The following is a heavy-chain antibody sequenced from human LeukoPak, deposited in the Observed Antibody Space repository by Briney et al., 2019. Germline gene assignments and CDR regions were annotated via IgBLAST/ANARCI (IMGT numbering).Heavy chain of an antibody. Sequence: SETLSLTCAVYGGSFSGYYWSWIRQPPGKGLEWIGEINHSGSTNYNPSLKSRVTISVDTSKNQFSLKLSSVTAADTAVYYCAREACSSTSCPQEPAEDAFDIWGQGTMVTVSS. J-gene: IGHJ3*02. CDR1: GGSFSGYY. D-gene: IGHD2-2*01. CDR3: AREACSSTSCPQEPAEDAFDI. V-gene: IGHV4-34*01. CDR2: INHSGST.